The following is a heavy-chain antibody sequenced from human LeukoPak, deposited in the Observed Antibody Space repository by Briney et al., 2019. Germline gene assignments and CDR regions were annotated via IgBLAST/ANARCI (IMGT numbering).Heavy chain of an antibody. D-gene: IGHD6-6*01. Sequence: GGSLRLSCVVSGVTFSQSWMRWVRQVPGKGLVWVSRINTNGRNTIYADSVKGRFTISRDNAKNTLYLQMNSLRAEDTAVYYCARDQSIAGPTTVDYRGKGTLLSVPS. CDR1: GVTFSQSW. V-gene: IGHV3-74*01. J-gene: IGHJ4*02. CDR2: INTNGRNT. CDR3: ARDQSIAGPTTVDY.